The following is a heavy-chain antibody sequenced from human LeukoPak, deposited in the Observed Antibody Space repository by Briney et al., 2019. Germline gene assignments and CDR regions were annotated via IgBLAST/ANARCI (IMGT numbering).Heavy chain of an antibody. D-gene: IGHD5-18*01. V-gene: IGHV3-48*03. CDR1: GFTFSSYE. CDR3: VRDAGTRLKYSYGYGDY. J-gene: IGHJ4*02. Sequence: GGSLRLSCAASGFTFSSYEMNWVRQAPGKGLEWVSYISSSDSTIYYADSVKGRFTISRDNAKNSLYLQMNSLRAEDTAVYYCVRDAGTRLKYSYGYGDYWGQGSLVTVSS. CDR2: ISSSDSTI.